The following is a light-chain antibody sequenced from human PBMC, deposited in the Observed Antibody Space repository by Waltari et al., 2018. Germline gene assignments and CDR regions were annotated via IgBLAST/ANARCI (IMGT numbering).Light chain of an antibody. CDR1: TGAVTRGQF. Sequence: QVLVTQEPSLPVSPGGAVTLPRGPSTGAVTRGQFPYWFLQKPGHAPRTLVYDTSNKHSWTPARFSGSLLGGKAALTLSGAQPEDEAEYYCSVSYSGHVIFGGGTKLTVL. V-gene: IGLV7-46*01. CDR2: DTS. CDR3: SVSYSGHVI. J-gene: IGLJ2*01.